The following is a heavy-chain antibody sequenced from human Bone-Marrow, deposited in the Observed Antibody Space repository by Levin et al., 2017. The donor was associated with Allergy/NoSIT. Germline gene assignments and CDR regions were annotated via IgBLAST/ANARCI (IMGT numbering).Heavy chain of an antibody. CDR1: GFTFSSYS. V-gene: IGHV3-21*01. CDR3: ARDAYSNYVYYYYYYGMDV. J-gene: IGHJ6*02. D-gene: IGHD4-11*01. CDR2: ISSSSSYI. Sequence: GGSLRLSCAASGFTFSSYSMNWVRQAPGKGLEWVSSISSSSSYIYYADSVKGRFTISRDNAKNSLYLQMNSLRAEDTAVYYCARDAYSNYVYYYYYYGMDVWGQGTTVTVSS.